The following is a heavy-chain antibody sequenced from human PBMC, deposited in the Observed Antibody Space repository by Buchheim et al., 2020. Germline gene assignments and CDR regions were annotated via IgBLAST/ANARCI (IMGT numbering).Heavy chain of an antibody. J-gene: IGHJ6*03. CDR1: GFTFSSYG. D-gene: IGHD5-12*01. Sequence: QVQLVESGGGVVQPGRSLRLSCAASGFTFSSYGMHWVRQAPGKGLEWVAVISYDGSNKYYADSVKGRFTISRDNSKNTLYLQMNSLRAEDTAVYYCARCGSGYEEYYYYMDVWGKGTT. CDR3: ARCGSGYEEYYYYMDV. CDR2: ISYDGSNK. V-gene: IGHV3-30*03.